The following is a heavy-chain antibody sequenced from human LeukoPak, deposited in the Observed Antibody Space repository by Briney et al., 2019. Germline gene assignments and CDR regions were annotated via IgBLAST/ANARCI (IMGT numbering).Heavy chain of an antibody. V-gene: IGHV3-74*01. J-gene: IGHJ3*02. CDR3: VREYSSSSGRSFDM. D-gene: IGHD6-6*01. CDR1: GFTFSSYW. Sequence: GGSLRLSCAASGFTFSSYWMHWVRQAPGKGLVWVSRISTDGSSTNSADSVKGRLTISRDNAKNTLYLQMNSLRAEDTAVYYCVREYSSSSGRSFDMWGQGTMVTVSP. CDR2: ISTDGSST.